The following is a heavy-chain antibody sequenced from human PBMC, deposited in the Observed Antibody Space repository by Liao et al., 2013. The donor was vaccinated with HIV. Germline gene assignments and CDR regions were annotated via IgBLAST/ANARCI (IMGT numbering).Heavy chain of an antibody. J-gene: IGHJ2*01. Sequence: QVRLQQWGAGLLKPAETLSLTCAVDGTSLRGYYWSWIRQAPGKGLEWLGEVTHSGGVNHNPSLKSRVTISVDTSNNQFSLKLSSVTAADTAVYYCARLSPTGIGEDGDSSRWYFDLWGRGTLVTFSS. D-gene: IGHD4-17*01. V-gene: IGHV4-34*01. CDR3: ARLSPTGIGEDGDSSRWYFDL. CDR2: VTHSGGV. CDR1: GTSLRGYY.